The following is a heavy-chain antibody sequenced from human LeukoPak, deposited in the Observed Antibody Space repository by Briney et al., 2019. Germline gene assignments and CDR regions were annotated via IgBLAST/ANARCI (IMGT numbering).Heavy chain of an antibody. Sequence: GGSLRLSCSASGFTFSAYAMYWVRQAPGKGLEYVSGISSNGGSSFYADSVKGRFTISRDNSKNTLYLQMNSLRAEDTAVYYCARDWSSKYPFYYGMDVWGQGTTVTVSS. CDR1: GFTFSAYA. D-gene: IGHD4-11*01. CDR3: ARDWSSKYPFYYGMDV. J-gene: IGHJ6*02. CDR2: ISSNGGSS. V-gene: IGHV3-64*04.